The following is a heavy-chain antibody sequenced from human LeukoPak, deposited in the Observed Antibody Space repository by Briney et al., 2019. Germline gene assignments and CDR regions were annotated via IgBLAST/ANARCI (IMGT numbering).Heavy chain of an antibody. Sequence: SETLSLTCTVSGGSLSNHYWNWIRHPAGTGLEYIGRIFHTGSTNYNPSLKSRVTMSVDTSSNQFSLNLTSVTAADTAVYYCARGPLGGESFDIWGQGTMVTASS. D-gene: IGHD3-16*01. CDR3: ARGPLGGESFDI. V-gene: IGHV4-4*07. CDR2: IFHTGST. J-gene: IGHJ3*02. CDR1: GGSLSNHY.